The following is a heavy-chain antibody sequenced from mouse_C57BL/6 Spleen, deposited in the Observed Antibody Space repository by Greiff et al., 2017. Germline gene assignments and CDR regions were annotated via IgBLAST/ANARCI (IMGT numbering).Heavy chain of an antibody. CDR3: ARSVTEQYFDY. V-gene: IGHV1-82*01. J-gene: IGHJ2*01. D-gene: IGHD2-1*01. CDR1: GYAFSSSW. CDR2: IYPGDGDT. Sequence: QVPLQQSGPELVKPGASVKISCKASGYAFSSSWMNWVKQRPGKGLEWIGRIYPGDGDTNYNGKFKGKATLTADKSSSTAYMQLSSLTSEDSAVYFCARSVTEQYFDYWSQGTALTVSS.